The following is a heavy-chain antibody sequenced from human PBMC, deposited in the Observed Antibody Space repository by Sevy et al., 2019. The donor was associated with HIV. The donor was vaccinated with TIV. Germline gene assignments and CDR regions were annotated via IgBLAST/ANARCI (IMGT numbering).Heavy chain of an antibody. V-gene: IGHV3-23*01. CDR2: ISGSGGST. D-gene: IGHD6-19*01. CDR1: GFTFSSYA. CDR3: AKESSASGGWYQGVDAFDI. J-gene: IGHJ3*02. Sequence: GGSLRLSCAASGFTFSSYAMSWVRQAPGKGLEWVSAISGSGGSTYYAGSVKGRFTISRDNSKNTLYLQMNCLRAEDTAVYYCAKESSASGGWYQGVDAFDIWGQGTMVTVSS.